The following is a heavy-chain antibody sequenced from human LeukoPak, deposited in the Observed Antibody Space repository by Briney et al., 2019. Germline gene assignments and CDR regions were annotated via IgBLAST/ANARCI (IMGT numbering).Heavy chain of an antibody. V-gene: IGHV1-69*05. CDR1: GGTFSSYA. D-gene: IGHD3-3*01. CDR2: IIPIFGTA. J-gene: IGHJ4*02. CDR3: ARDGGSSTIFGVVIPYFDY. Sequence: SVKVSCKASGGTFSSYAISWVRQAPGQALEWRGGIIPIFGTANYAQRFQGRVTITTDESTSTAYMELSSLRSEDTAVYYCARDGGSSTIFGVVIPYFDYWGQGTLVTVSS.